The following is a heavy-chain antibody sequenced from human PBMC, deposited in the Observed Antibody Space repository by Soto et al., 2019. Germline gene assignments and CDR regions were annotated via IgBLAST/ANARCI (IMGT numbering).Heavy chain of an antibody. V-gene: IGHV3-15*01. CDR1: GFIFNNAW. CDR3: TTGPLDY. J-gene: IGHJ4*02. CDR2: IQSKADGGTT. Sequence: EVQLVESGRGLVKPGGSLRLSCAASGFIFNNAWMSWVRQAPGKGLEWVGRIQSKADGGTTDYATPVKGRFTISRDDSKNTLFLQMNSLKTEDTAVYYCTTGPLDYWGQGTLVTVSS.